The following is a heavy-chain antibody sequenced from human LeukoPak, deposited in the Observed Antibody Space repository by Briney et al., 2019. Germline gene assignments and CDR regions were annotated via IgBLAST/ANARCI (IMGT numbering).Heavy chain of an antibody. D-gene: IGHD6-13*01. J-gene: IGHJ4*02. CDR2: INHSGST. CDR1: GGSFSGYY. CDR3: ARAKSSSWYGD. V-gene: IGHV4-34*01. Sequence: SETLSVSCAVYGGSFSGYYWSWIRQPRGKGLEWIGEINHSGSTNYSPSLKSRVTISVDTSKNQFSLKLSSVTAADTAVYYCARAKSSSWYGDWGQGTLVTVSS.